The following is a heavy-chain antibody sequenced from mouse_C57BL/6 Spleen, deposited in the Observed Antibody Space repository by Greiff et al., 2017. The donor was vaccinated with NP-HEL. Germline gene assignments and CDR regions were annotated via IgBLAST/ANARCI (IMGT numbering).Heavy chain of an antibody. D-gene: IGHD2-10*02. J-gene: IGHJ2*01. CDR2: IHPNSGST. CDR1: GYTFTSYW. V-gene: IGHV1-64*01. CDR3: ARGEYGNYGEDFDY. Sequence: VQLQQSGAELVKPGASVKLSCKASGYTFTSYWMHWVKQRPGQGLEWIGMIHPNSGSTNYNEKFKSKATLTVDKSSSTAYMQLSSLTSEDSAVFYCARGEYGNYGEDFDYWGQGTTLTVSS.